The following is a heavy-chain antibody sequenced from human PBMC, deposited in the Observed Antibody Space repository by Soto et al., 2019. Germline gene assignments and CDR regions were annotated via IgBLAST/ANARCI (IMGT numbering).Heavy chain of an antibody. V-gene: IGHV2-5*02. CDR1: GFSLSTSGVG. CDR2: IYWDDDK. D-gene: IGHD6-13*01. Sequence: SGPTLVNPTQTLTLTCTFSGFSLSTSGVGVGWIRQPPGKALEWLALIYWDDDKRYSPSLKSRLTITKDTSKNQVVLTMTNMDPVVTATYYCARCIAAAGTDWFDPWGQGTLVTVSS. J-gene: IGHJ5*02. CDR3: ARCIAAAGTDWFDP.